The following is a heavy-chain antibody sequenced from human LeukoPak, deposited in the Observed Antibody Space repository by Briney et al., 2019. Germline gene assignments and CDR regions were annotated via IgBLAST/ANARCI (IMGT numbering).Heavy chain of an antibody. CDR1: GITLKSYG. CDR2: VSYDESSI. D-gene: IGHD7-27*01. V-gene: IGHV3-30*18. CDR3: TKAQLPRHELGNFYFDY. J-gene: IGHJ4*02. Sequence: GSLTLSLATPGITLKSYGIDLVRQAPSKGLEWVAVVSYDESSIYYADSVKGRFTISRDNSKNTLYLQMNSLRSEDTAVYYCTKAQLPRHELGNFYFDYWGQGTLVTVSS.